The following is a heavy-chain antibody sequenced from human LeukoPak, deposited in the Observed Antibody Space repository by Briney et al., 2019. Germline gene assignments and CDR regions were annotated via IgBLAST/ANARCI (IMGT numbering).Heavy chain of an antibody. V-gene: IGHV4-34*01. D-gene: IGHD1-14*01. CDR1: GGSFSGCY. J-gene: IGHJ5*02. CDR2: INHSGST. CDR3: ARATTIKGWFDP. Sequence: SETLSLTCAVYGGSFSGCYWSWIRQPPGKGLEWIGEINHSGSTNYNPSLKSRVTISGDTSKNQFSLKLTSVTAADTAVYYCARATTIKGWFDPWGQGTLVTVSS.